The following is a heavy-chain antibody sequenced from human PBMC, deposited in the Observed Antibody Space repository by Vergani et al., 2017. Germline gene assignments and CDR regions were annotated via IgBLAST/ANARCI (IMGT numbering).Heavy chain of an antibody. CDR1: GFTFSSYA. V-gene: IGHV3-23*01. Sequence: EVKLLESGGGLVQPGGSRRLSCAASGFTFSSYAMSGVRQAPGKGLEWVSAIRGSGGSTYYADSVKGRFTSSRENSKNTLYLQMNSLRAEDTAVYYCAKDRVIRMKNWNYGSDAFDIWGQGTMVTVSS. D-gene: IGHD1-7*01. CDR3: AKDRVIRMKNWNYGSDAFDI. J-gene: IGHJ3*02. CDR2: IRGSGGST.